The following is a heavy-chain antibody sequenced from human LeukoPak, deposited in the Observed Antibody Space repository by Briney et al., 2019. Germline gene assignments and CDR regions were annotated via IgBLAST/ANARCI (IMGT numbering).Heavy chain of an antibody. D-gene: IGHD2-2*01. CDR3: ARRSPSAYAFEI. V-gene: IGHV7-4-1*02. Sequence: GASVKVSCKASGYTFTGYYMHWVRQAPGQGLKWMGWLNTKSGTPTYAQSFTGRFVFSLDISVSTAYLQISNLTPEDAPVYYCARRSPSAYAFEIRGQGTMVTLSS. CDR1: GYTFTGYY. J-gene: IGHJ3*02. CDR2: LNTKSGTP.